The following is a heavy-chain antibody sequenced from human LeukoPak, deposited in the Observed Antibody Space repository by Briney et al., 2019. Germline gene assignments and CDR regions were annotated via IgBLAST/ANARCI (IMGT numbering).Heavy chain of an antibody. D-gene: IGHD2-15*01. V-gene: IGHV1-8*03. Sequence: GASVKVSCKASGYTFTNYDINWVRQATGQGLEWMGWMNPTSGNTGYAQNFQGRVTITRDTSINTAYMELSSLRSEDTAVYYCARVDGSPDYWGQEALVTVSS. J-gene: IGHJ4*02. CDR3: ARVDGSPDY. CDR1: GYTFTNYD. CDR2: MNPTSGNT.